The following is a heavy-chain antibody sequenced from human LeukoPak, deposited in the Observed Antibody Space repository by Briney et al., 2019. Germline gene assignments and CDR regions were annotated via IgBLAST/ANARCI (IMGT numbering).Heavy chain of an antibody. V-gene: IGHV3-53*01. D-gene: IGHD5-24*01. CDR2: FYVGGAT. CDR1: GFSVTNNY. Sequence: GGSLRLSCAVSGFSVTNNYMSWVRQAPGKGLEWVSVFYVGGATYYADSVKGQFNISRDNSENTLYLQMKSLRAEDTAVYYCARGDGYNFFDYWGQGTLVTVSS. J-gene: IGHJ4*02. CDR3: ARGDGYNFFDY.